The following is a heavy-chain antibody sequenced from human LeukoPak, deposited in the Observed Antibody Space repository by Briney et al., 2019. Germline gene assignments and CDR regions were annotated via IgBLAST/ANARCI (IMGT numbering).Heavy chain of an antibody. J-gene: IGHJ4*02. Sequence: SETLSLTCTVSGGSISSHYWSWIRQPPGKGLEWIGYIYYSGCTNYNPSLKSRVTISVDTSKNQFSLKLSSVTAADTAVYYCARVDGGFDYWGQGTLVTVSS. CDR1: GGSISSHY. CDR3: ARVDGGFDY. V-gene: IGHV4-59*11. CDR2: IYYSGCT. D-gene: IGHD3-16*01.